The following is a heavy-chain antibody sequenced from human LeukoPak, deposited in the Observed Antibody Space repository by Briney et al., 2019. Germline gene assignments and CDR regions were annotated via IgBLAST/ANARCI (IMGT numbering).Heavy chain of an antibody. CDR1: GYTFTSYG. Sequence: ASVKVSCKASGYTFTSYGISWVRQAPGQGLEWMGWISAYNGNTNYAQKLQGRVTMTTDTSTSTAYMELRSLRSDDTAVYYCARVIHGSWYVVRNWFDPWGQGTLVTVSS. D-gene: IGHD2-15*01. CDR2: ISAYNGNT. J-gene: IGHJ5*02. V-gene: IGHV1-18*01. CDR3: ARVIHGSWYVVRNWFDP.